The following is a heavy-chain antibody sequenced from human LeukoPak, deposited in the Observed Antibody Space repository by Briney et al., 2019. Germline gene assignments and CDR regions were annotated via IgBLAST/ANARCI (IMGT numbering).Heavy chain of an antibody. Sequence: GGSLRLSCAASGFTFSSYGMHWVRQAPGKGLEWVAFIRYDGSNKYYADSVKGRFTISRDNSKNTLYLQMNSLRAEDTAVYYCAKDVGSGSYYKRGTYFDYWGQGTIVTVSS. J-gene: IGHJ4*02. CDR3: AKDVGSGSYYKRGTYFDY. CDR1: GFTFSSYG. CDR2: IRYDGSNK. V-gene: IGHV3-30*02. D-gene: IGHD3-10*01.